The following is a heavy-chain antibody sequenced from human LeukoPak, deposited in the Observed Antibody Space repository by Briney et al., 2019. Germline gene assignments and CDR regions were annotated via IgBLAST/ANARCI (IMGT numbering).Heavy chain of an antibody. V-gene: IGHV3-21*01. Sequence: GGSVTLPCGVSGLPLCSYRMKWLRRAPGGGLVGVTSIGSGSSYIYYADSVKGRFTISRDNAKNSLYLQMNSPRAEDTAVYYCAIGALYDSSGYYDEASDYWGQGTLVTVPS. D-gene: IGHD3-22*01. J-gene: IGHJ4*02. CDR1: GLPLCSYR. CDR2: IGSGSSYI. CDR3: AIGALYDSSGYYDEASDY.